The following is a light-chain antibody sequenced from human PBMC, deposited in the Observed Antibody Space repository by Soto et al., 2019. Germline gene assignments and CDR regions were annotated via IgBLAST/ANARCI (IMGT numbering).Light chain of an antibody. CDR2: PAP. J-gene: IGKJ1*01. V-gene: IGKV3-20*01. CDR3: QQDGSSRWT. CDR1: QSVSSTY. Sequence: EIVLTQSPDTLSLFPGERATLSCRASQSVSSTYLAWYQQKPGQAPRPLISPAPSRATGTPDRFSGSGSGTGFTLASSRVEPEDFAVYYCQQDGSSRWTFGRGTKVEIK.